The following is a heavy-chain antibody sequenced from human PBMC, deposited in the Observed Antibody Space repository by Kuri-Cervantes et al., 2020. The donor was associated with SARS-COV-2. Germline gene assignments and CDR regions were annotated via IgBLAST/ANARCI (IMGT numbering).Heavy chain of an antibody. CDR3: AKRWYYCSGGSCSFGAFDI. J-gene: IGHJ3*02. CDR1: GFNFSRTD. CDR2: ISHDGKNK. V-gene: IGHV3-30*18. D-gene: IGHD2-15*01. Sequence: GESLKISCAASGFNFSRTDMHWVRQAPGKGLEWVAVISHDGKNKKCIDSGKGRFTISRDNSKNTLYLQMNSLRAEDTAVYYCAKRWYYCSGGSCSFGAFDIWGQGTMVTVSS.